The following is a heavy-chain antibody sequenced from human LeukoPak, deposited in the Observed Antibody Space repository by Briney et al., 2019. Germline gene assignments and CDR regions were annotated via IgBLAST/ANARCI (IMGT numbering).Heavy chain of an antibody. J-gene: IGHJ4*02. CDR2: IYTSGST. V-gene: IGHV4-4*07. CDR3: ASGSMVRGVTHFDY. D-gene: IGHD3-10*01. Sequence: SETLSLTCTVSGGSISSYYWSWIRQPAGKGLEWIGRIYTSGSTNYNPSLKSRVTMSVDTSKNQFSLKLSSVTAADTAVYYCASGSMVRGVTHFDYWGQGTLVTVSS. CDR1: GGSISSYY.